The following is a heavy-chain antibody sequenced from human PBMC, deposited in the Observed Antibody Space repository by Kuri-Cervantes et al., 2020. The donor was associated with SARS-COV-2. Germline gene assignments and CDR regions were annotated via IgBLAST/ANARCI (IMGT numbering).Heavy chain of an antibody. D-gene: IGHD3-22*01. V-gene: IGHV4-34*01. CDR2: INHSGST. CDR3: ARGLGIGRYYDSSGYYYSRFDD. J-gene: IGHJ4*02. Sequence: SETLSLTCAVYGGSFSGYYWSWIRQPPGKGLEWIGEINHSGSTNYNTSLRSRVTISVDTSKNQFTLKLSSVTAAETAVYYFARGLGIGRYYDSSGYYYSRFDDWGQGTLVAVSS. CDR1: GGSFSGYY.